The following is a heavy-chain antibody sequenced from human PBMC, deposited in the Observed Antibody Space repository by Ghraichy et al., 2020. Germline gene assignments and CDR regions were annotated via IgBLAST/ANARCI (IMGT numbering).Heavy chain of an antibody. CDR2: ITGSSITI. Sequence: GGSLRLSCEGSGFSLSDYSMIWVRLTPRKALEWVSYITGSSITIFYTDSVKGRFTISRDNAKNSLYLQMNSLRAEDTAVYYCARLPLPRRAAVGDWYFDLWGRGTLGTVAS. V-gene: IGHV3-48*01. CDR3: ARLPLPRRAAVGDWYFDL. J-gene: IGHJ2*01. D-gene: IGHD6-13*01. CDR1: GFSLSDYS.